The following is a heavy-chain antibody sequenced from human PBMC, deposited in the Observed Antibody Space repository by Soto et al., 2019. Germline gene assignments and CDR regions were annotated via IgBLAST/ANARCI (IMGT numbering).Heavy chain of an antibody. CDR1: GGSISSGGYY. CDR2: IYYSGST. CDR3: VRRGSRYFDLYYFDY. V-gene: IGHV4-31*03. J-gene: IGHJ4*02. Sequence: SETLSLTCTVSGGSISSGGYYWSWIRQHPGKGLEWIGYIYYSGSTYYNPSLKSRVTISVDTSKNQFSLKLSSVTAADTAVYYCVRRGSRYFDLYYFDYWGQGTLVTVSS. D-gene: IGHD3-9*01.